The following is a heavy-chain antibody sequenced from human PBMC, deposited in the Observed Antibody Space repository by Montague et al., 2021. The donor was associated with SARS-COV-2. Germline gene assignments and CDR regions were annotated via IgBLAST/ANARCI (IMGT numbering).Heavy chain of an antibody. CDR1: GGSVSSGNYY. J-gene: IGHJ4*02. D-gene: IGHD1-1*01. CDR3: TRHVHMTWPEPSPGFDY. Sequence: SETLSLTCTVSGGSVSSGNYYWNWLRQPPGKGLEWIGSVHYSGRPYYNPSLKSRVTIYVDTSKNQLSLKLSSVTAADTAVYYCTRHVHMTWPEPSPGFDYWGQGTLVTVSS. CDR2: VHYSGRP. V-gene: IGHV4-39*01.